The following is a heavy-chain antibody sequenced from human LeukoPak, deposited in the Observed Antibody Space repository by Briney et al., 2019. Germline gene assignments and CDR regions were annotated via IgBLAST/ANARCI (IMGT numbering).Heavy chain of an antibody. CDR2: IYYSGST. Sequence: PSETLSLTCTVSGGSISSGGYYWSWIRQHPGKGLEWIGYIYYSGSTYYNPSLKSRVTISVDTSKNQFSLKLSSVTAADTAVYYCARGLDDFWSGNEQTSAWFDPWGQGTLVTVSS. CDR3: ARGLDDFWSGNEQTSAWFDP. J-gene: IGHJ5*02. CDR1: GGSISSGGYY. V-gene: IGHV4-31*03. D-gene: IGHD3-3*01.